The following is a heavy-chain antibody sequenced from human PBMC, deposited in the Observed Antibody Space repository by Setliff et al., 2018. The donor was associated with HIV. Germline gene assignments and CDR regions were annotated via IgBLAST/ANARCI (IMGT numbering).Heavy chain of an antibody. J-gene: IGHJ4*02. CDR2: VYHSGTT. V-gene: IGHV4-39*07. Sequence: SETLSLTCTVSGGSISSGGYYWGWIRQPPGKGLEWIGSVYHSGTTYYNPSLKSRVTISVDMSNNQFSLKVTSVTAADTAVYYCMRGRSITIFGVAYFDFWGQGTQVTVSS. D-gene: IGHD3-3*01. CDR3: MRGRSITIFGVAYFDF. CDR1: GGSISSGGYY.